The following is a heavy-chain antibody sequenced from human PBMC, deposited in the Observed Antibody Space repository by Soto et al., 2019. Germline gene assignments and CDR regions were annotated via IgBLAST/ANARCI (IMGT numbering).Heavy chain of an antibody. CDR1: GFTFSSYE. CDR3: ARVATYDFWSGYPDAFDI. D-gene: IGHD3-3*01. V-gene: IGHV3-48*03. Sequence: GGSLRLSCAASGFTFSSYEMNWVRQDPGKGLEWVSYISSSGSTIYYADSVKGRFTISRDNAKNSLYLQMNSLRAEDTAVYYCARVATYDFWSGYPDAFDIWGQGTIVTVSS. J-gene: IGHJ3*02. CDR2: ISSSGSTI.